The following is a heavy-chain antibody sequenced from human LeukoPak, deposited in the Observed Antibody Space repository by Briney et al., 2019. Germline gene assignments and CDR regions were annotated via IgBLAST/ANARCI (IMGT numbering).Heavy chain of an antibody. J-gene: IGHJ5*02. D-gene: IGHD4-17*01. CDR3: ARVRGDYVNLFDP. V-gene: IGHV4-30-4*07. CDR1: GGSISSGGYS. CDR2: THYSGNT. Sequence: SQTLSLTCAVSGGSISSGGYSWSWIRQPPGKGLEWIGYTHYSGNTYYNPSLKSRVTISLDTSKKQFSLWLRSVTAADTAVYYCARVRGDYVNLFDPWGQGTLVTVSS.